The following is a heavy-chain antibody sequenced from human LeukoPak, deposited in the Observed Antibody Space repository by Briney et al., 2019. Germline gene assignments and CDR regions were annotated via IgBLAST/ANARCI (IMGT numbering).Heavy chain of an antibody. CDR2: ISGSGGST. CDR3: AKASEYYYDSSGYYLV. V-gene: IGHV3-23*01. D-gene: IGHD3-22*01. Sequence: GGSLRLSCAASGFTFSSYAMSWVRQAPGKGLEWVSAISGSGGSTYYADSVKGRFTISRDNSKNTLYLQMNSLGAEDTAVYYCAKASEYYYDSSGYYLVWGQGTLVTVSS. J-gene: IGHJ4*02. CDR1: GFTFSSYA.